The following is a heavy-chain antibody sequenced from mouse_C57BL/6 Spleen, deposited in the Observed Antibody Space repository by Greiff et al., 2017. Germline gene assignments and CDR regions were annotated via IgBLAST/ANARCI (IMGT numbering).Heavy chain of an antibody. Sequence: VQLQQSGAELARPGASVKLSCKASGYTFTRYGISWVKQRTGQGLEWIGEIYPRSGNTYYNEKFKGKATLTADKSSSTAYMELRSLTSEDSAVYFCARGDYGSSYGFDYWGQGITLTVSS. V-gene: IGHV1-81*01. CDR1: GYTFTRYG. D-gene: IGHD1-1*01. CDR2: IYPRSGNT. CDR3: ARGDYGSSYGFDY. J-gene: IGHJ2*01.